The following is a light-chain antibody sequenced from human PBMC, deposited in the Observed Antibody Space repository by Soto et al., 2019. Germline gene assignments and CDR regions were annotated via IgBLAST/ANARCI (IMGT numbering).Light chain of an antibody. Sequence: DIQMTQSPSSLSASVGNRVSITCRASQGISNYLAWYQQKPGRAPKLLIYDVSSLKSGVPSRFSGSGSGTEFTLTISSLQPDDFATYYCQQYNSYSITFGQGTRLE. CDR3: QQYNSYSIT. CDR1: QGISNY. CDR2: DVS. V-gene: IGKV1-16*01. J-gene: IGKJ5*01.